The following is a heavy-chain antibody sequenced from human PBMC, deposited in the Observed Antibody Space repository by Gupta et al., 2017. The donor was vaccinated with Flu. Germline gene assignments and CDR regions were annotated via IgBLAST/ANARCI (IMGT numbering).Heavy chain of an antibody. CDR2: VSWNGDKI. CDR1: GFTFEHHA. J-gene: IGHJ2*01. V-gene: IGHV3-9*01. Sequence: VQLLESGGGLVQPGRSLRLSCTASGFTFEHHAMHWVRQVSGRGLEWVSGVSWNGDKIGYADSVKGRFNIARDNAKKSLYLQMNSLRPEDTALYLGARRYYDRGGYFDLWGRGTLVTGSS. D-gene: IGHD3-16*01. CDR3: ARRYYDRGGYFDL.